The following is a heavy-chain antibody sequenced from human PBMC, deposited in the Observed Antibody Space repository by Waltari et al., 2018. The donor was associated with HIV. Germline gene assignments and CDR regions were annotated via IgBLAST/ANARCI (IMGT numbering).Heavy chain of an antibody. D-gene: IGHD3-10*01. J-gene: IGHJ4*02. CDR1: GFPLNSVW. CDR3: TSEEDYGSGSHFDY. CDR2: IKTKGDGGAT. V-gene: IGHV3-15*01. Sequence: EVQLVESGGDLLKLEGCLRLSCAASGFPLNSVWQRWVRQAPGKGLEWVGRIKTKGDGGATDYAAAVKGRFTISRDDSKNTVYLQMNSLKIEDTAVYYCTSEEDYGSGSHFDYWGQGTLVTVSS.